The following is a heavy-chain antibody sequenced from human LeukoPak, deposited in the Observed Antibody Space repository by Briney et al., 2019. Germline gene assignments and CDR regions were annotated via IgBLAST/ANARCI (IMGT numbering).Heavy chain of an antibody. D-gene: IGHD1-26*01. CDR3: AKGSGGSYYGFFDY. CDR1: GFTFSSYG. CDR2: ISSDGSAN. V-gene: IGHV3-30*18. Sequence: GRSLRLSCAASGFTFSSYGMHWVRQAPGKGLEWVAVISSDGSANYYADSVKGLFTISRDNSMHTLYMQMNSLRAEDTAVYYCAKGSGGSYYGFFDYWGQGTLVTVSS. J-gene: IGHJ4*02.